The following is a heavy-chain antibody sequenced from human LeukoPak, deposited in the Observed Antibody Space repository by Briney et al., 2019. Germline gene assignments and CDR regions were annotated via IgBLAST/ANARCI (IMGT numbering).Heavy chain of an antibody. CDR2: IKPEGSAQ. CDR3: ARPYGVGWSGLEH. V-gene: IGHV3-7*01. D-gene: IGHD6-19*01. Sequence: GGSLRLSCAASGFTFSNAWMTWVRQAPGKGLEWVANIKPEGSAQYYADSVRGRFTISRDNAKNSVFLHMNSLRAEDTAVYHCARPYGVGWSGLEHWGRGTLVTVSS. CDR1: GFTFSNAW. J-gene: IGHJ4*02.